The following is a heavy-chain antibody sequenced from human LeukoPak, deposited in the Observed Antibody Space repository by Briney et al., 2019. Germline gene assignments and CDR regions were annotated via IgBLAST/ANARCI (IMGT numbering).Heavy chain of an antibody. CDR1: GXTFSSYA. CDR2: ISTNGGST. J-gene: IGHJ4*02. Sequence: QPGGSLRLSCSASGXTFSSYAMHWVRQAPGKGLEYVSAISTNGGSTYYADSVKGRFTISRDNSKNTLHLQMSSLRADDTAVYYCVKYVSGYWGQGTLVTVSS. D-gene: IGHD3-10*01. V-gene: IGHV3-64D*09. CDR3: VKYVSGY.